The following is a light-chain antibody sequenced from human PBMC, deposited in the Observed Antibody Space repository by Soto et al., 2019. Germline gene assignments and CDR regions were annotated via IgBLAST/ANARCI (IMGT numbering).Light chain of an antibody. V-gene: IGKV3-20*01. CDR3: NQYGSSPYT. CDR1: QSVSSSY. CDR2: GAS. Sequence: EIVLTQSPGTLSLSPGERATLSCRASQSVSSSYLAWYQQKPGQAPRLLIYGASSRATGIPDRFSGSGSGTDCTLTISRLETEDFAVYYCNQYGSSPYTFGQGTKLEIK. J-gene: IGKJ2*01.